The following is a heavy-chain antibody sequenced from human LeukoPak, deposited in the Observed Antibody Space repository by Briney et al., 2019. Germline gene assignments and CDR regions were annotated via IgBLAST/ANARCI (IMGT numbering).Heavy chain of an antibody. J-gene: IGHJ4*02. V-gene: IGHV3-15*01. CDR1: GFTFSNAW. CDR2: IRSKTDGGTT. CDR3: TTDLLRFLEWLFPNFDY. D-gene: IGHD3-3*01. Sequence: GGSLRLSCAASGFTFSNAWMSWVRQAPGKGLEWVGRIRSKTDGGTTDYAAPVKGRFTISRDDSKNTLYLQMNSLKTEDTAVYYCTTDLLRFLEWLFPNFDYWGQGTLVTVSS.